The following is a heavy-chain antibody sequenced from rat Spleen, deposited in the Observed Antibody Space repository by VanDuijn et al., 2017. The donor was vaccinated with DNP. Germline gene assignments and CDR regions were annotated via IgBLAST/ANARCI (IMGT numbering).Heavy chain of an antibody. CDR2: INTDGGST. J-gene: IGHJ3*01. D-gene: IGHD1-11*01. CDR3: TTGFDYGGYRDNWFAY. Sequence: EVHLVETGGGLVQPGRSLKLSCVASGFTFSSYWMYWIRQAPGKGLEWIASINTDGGSTYYPDSVKGRFTISRDNAENTGYLQMNSLRSEDTATYYCTTGFDYGGYRDNWFAYWGQGTLVTVSS. V-gene: IGHV5-58*01. CDR1: GFTFSSYW.